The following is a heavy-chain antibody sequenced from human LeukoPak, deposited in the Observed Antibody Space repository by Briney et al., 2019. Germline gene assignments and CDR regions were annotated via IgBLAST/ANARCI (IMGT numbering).Heavy chain of an antibody. CDR2: IYYSGST. J-gene: IGHJ3*02. Sequence: SETLSLTCTVSGGSISSYYSSWIRQPPGKGLEWIGYIYYSGSTNYNPSLKSRVTISVDTSKNQFTLKLSSVTAADTAVYYCARDFVYGDDETAFDIWGQGTMVTVSS. CDR3: ARDFVYGDDETAFDI. V-gene: IGHV4-59*01. CDR1: GGSISSYY. D-gene: IGHD4-17*01.